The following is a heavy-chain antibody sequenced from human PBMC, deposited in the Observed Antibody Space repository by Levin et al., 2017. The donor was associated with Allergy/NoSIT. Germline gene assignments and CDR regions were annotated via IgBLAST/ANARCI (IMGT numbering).Heavy chain of an antibody. V-gene: IGHV3-30-3*01. J-gene: IGHJ4*02. CDR2: ISYDGSNK. Sequence: TGGSLRLSCAASGFTFSSYAMHWVRQAPGKGLEWVAVISYDGSNKYYADSVKGRFTISRDNSKNTLYLQMNSLRAEDTAVYYCARSGYSSSWYFDYWGQGTLVTVSS. CDR1: GFTFSSYA. CDR3: ARSGYSSSWYFDY. D-gene: IGHD6-13*01.